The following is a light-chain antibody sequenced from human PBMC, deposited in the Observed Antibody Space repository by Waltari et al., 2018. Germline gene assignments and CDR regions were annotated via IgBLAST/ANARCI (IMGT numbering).Light chain of an antibody. CDR2: VNG. CDR1: SSNIGAGYD. V-gene: IGLV1-40*01. Sequence: QSVLTQPPSVSGAPGQRVTISCTGSSSNIGAGYDVHWYQQLPGTAPKLLIYVNGNRPSGVPDRFSGSKSGTSASLAITGLQAEDEADYYCQSYDSSLSGSRVVFGGGTKLTVL. J-gene: IGLJ2*01. CDR3: QSYDSSLSGSRVV.